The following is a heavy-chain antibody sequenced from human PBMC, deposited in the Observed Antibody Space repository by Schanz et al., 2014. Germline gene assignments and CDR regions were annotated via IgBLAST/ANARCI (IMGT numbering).Heavy chain of an antibody. J-gene: IGHJ4*02. CDR3: ARGRVVPAAPEFDY. CDR2: MYHSGSS. V-gene: IGHV4-59*11. D-gene: IGHD2-2*01. Sequence: QVLLQESGPGVVKPSETLSLTCTVSGGSISSHFWRWIRQPPGKGLEWIGYMYHSGSSNYNPSLKSRVTISVDTSKKQFSLNLSSVTAADTAVYYCARGRVVPAAPEFDYWGQGTLVTVSS. CDR1: GGSISSHF.